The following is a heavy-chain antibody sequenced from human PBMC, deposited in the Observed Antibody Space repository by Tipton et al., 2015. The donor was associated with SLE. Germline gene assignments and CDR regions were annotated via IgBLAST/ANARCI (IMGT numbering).Heavy chain of an antibody. Sequence: TLSLTCAVYVGSFSGYYWSWIRQPPGRGLEWIGEINHSGGTNYNPSLKSRVTISVDTSKNQFSLRVTSVTAADTAVYYCARSVGTWGSQYFDLWGRGTLVTVSS. D-gene: IGHD7-27*01. J-gene: IGHJ2*01. CDR3: ARSVGTWGSQYFDL. CDR1: VGSFSGYY. V-gene: IGHV4-34*01. CDR2: INHSGGT.